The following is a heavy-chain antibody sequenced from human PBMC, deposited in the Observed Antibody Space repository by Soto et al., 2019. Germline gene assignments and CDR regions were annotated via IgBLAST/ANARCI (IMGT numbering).Heavy chain of an antibody. CDR2: IYYSGST. CDR3: ARDTDYDSSGYYYPYFDY. V-gene: IGHV4-31*03. D-gene: IGHD3-22*01. Sequence: QVQLQESGPGLVKPSQTLSLTCTVSGGTISSGGYYWSWIRQHPGKGLEWIGYIYYSGSTYYNPSLKSRVTMSEDTSKHQFSLKLSAGTAADTAVYYCARDTDYDSSGYYYPYFDYWGQGTLVTVSS. CDR1: GGTISSGGYY. J-gene: IGHJ4*02.